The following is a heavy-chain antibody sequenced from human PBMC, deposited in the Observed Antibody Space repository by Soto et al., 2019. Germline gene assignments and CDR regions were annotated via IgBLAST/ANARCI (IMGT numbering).Heavy chain of an antibody. J-gene: IGHJ4*02. CDR3: AVLGGGGLRNYFDY. D-gene: IGHD2-8*02. V-gene: IGHV1-46*01. CDR2: INPSGGST. CDR1: GYSFTSYY. Sequence: GASVKVSCEASGYSFTSYYMHWVRQAPGQGLEWMGIINPSGGSTSYAQKFQGRVTITADESTSTAYMELSSLRSEDTAVYYCAVLGGGGLRNYFDYWGQGTLVTVSS.